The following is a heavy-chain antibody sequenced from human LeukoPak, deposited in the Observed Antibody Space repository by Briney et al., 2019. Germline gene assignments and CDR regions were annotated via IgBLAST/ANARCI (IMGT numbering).Heavy chain of an antibody. Sequence: GGSLRLSCAASGFTFSSYAMHWVRQAPGKGLEWVAVISYDGSNKYYADSVKGRFTISRDNSKNTLYLQMNSLRAGDTAVYYCASKGGSGWFPLDYWGQGTLVTVSS. CDR3: ASKGGSGWFPLDY. CDR2: ISYDGSNK. V-gene: IGHV3-30-3*01. D-gene: IGHD6-19*01. J-gene: IGHJ4*02. CDR1: GFTFSSYA.